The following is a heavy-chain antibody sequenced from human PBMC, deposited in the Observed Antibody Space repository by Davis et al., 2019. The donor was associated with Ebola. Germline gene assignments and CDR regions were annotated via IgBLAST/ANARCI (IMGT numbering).Heavy chain of an antibody. CDR1: GYTFTGYY. CDR2: INPNSGGT. D-gene: IGHD4-17*01. Sequence: ASVKVSCKASGYTFTGYYMHWVRQAPGQGLEWMGWINPNSGGTNNAQKLQGRVTMTTDTSTSTAYMELRSLRSDDTAVYFCTRSHRLGAIWFDPWGQGTLVTVSS. V-gene: IGHV1-2*02. CDR3: TRSHRLGAIWFDP. J-gene: IGHJ5*02.